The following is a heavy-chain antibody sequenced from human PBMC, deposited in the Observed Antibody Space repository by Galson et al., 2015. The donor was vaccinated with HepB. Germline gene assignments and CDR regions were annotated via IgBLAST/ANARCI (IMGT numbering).Heavy chain of an antibody. J-gene: IGHJ4*02. V-gene: IGHV1-69*01. CDR2: FIPILGTG. D-gene: IGHD5-18*01. Sequence: SCKASGGTFSSYAISWVRQAPGQGLEWMGGFIPILGTGKNAQKFQGRVTITADESTTTANMDLSSLRSEDTAIYYCAMSRGGYSYGSFDYWGQGTLVTVSS. CDR3: AMSRGGYSYGSFDY. CDR1: GGTFSSYA.